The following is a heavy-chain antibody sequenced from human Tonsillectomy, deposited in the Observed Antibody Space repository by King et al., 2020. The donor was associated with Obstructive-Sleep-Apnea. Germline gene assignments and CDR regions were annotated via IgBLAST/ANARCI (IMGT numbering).Heavy chain of an antibody. V-gene: IGHV3-30*04. CDR1: GFTFSYHA. CDR3: ELYGSGSYPFDY. D-gene: IGHD3-10*01. Sequence: VQLVESGGGVVQPGTSVRLSCAASGFTFSYHALHWVRQAPGKGLEWVAVISHDAKKTYYAASVKGRFTISRDNSKNTLYLRMNSLRAEDTAVYYCELYGSGSYPFDYWGQGTLVTVSS. CDR2: ISHDAKKT. J-gene: IGHJ4*02.